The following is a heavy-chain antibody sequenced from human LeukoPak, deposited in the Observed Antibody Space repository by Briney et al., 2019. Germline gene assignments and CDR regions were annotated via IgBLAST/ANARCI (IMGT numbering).Heavy chain of an antibody. J-gene: IGHJ4*02. CDR2: MYDSGST. V-gene: IGHV4-39*01. CDR3: ARRLARSYYYGSGSYYNMPRDY. CDR1: GGSISSYY. D-gene: IGHD3-10*01. Sequence: SETLSLTCTVSGGSISSYYWGWIRQPPGKGLEWIGSMYDSGSTYYNPSLKSRVTISVDTSKNQFSLKLSSVTAADTAVYYCARRLARSYYYGSGSYYNMPRDYWGQGTLVTVSS.